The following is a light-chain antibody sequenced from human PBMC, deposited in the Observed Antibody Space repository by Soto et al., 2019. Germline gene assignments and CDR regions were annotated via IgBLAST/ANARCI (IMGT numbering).Light chain of an antibody. Sequence: QSALTQPASVSGSPGQSITISCTGTSSDVGSYNLVSWYQQHPGKAPKLMIYEGSKRPSGVSNRFSGSKPGNTASLTISGLQAEDEADYYCCSYAGSSTFYVVFGGGTKLTVL. CDR1: SSDVGSYNL. CDR2: EGS. CDR3: CSYAGSSTFYVV. V-gene: IGLV2-23*03. J-gene: IGLJ2*01.